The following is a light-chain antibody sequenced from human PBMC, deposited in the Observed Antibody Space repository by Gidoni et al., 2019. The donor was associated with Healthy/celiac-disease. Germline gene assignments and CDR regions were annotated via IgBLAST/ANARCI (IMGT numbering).Light chain of an antibody. J-gene: IGKJ4*01. CDR1: QSVSSY. V-gene: IGKV3-11*01. CDR3: QQRSNWPT. Sequence: EIVLTQSPATLSLSPGERATLSCRASQSVSSYLAWYQQKPGQAPRLLIYDASNRATGIPARFSGSGYGTDFTLTIRSIEPEDVAVYYCQQRSNWPTFGGETKVEIK. CDR2: DAS.